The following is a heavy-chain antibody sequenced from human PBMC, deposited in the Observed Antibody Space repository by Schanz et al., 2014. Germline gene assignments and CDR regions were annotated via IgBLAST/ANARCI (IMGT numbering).Heavy chain of an antibody. CDR2: ISPYNGNT. CDR3: ARDHVATTDYDCFFYYLDV. J-gene: IGHJ6*02. V-gene: IGHV1-18*01. Sequence: QVQLVQSGAEVKKPGASVKVSCKASGYTFTSYGISWVRQAPGQGLEWMGWISPYNGNTNYAQKLQGRVTMTADTSTSTAYMDLRSLRYDDTAVYYCARDHVATTDYDCFFYYLDVWGQGTTVTVSS. D-gene: IGHD2-21*02. CDR1: GYTFTSYG.